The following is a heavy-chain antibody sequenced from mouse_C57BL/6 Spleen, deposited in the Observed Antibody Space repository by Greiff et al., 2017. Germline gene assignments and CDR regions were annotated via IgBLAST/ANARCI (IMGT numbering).Heavy chain of an antibody. Sequence: VQLQQSGAELVRPGASVKLSCTASGFNIKDDYMHWVKQRPEQGLEWIGWIDPENGDTEYASKFQGKATITADTSSNTAYLQLSSLTSEDTAVYYCTTGGRRYFDVWGTGTTVTVSS. CDR2: IDPENGDT. CDR3: TTGGRRYFDV. J-gene: IGHJ1*03. V-gene: IGHV14-4*01. CDR1: GFNIKDDY.